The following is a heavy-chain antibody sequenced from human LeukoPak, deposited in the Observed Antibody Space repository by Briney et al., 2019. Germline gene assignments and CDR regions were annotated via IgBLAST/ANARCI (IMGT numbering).Heavy chain of an antibody. CDR3: ARGGLVWDIVVVPAATRDNWFDP. J-gene: IGHJ5*02. CDR2: IYYVGST. CDR1: SGSIDSYY. D-gene: IGHD2-2*01. V-gene: IGHV4-59*12. Sequence: SETLSLTCTVSSGSIDSYYWSWIRQPPGKGLEWIGYIYYVGSTDYNPSLKSRVTISVDTSKNQFSLKLSSVTAADTAVYYCARGGLVWDIVVVPAATRDNWFDPWGQGTLVTVSS.